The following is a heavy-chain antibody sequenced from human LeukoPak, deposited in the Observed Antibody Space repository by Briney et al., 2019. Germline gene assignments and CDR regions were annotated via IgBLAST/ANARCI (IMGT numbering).Heavy chain of an antibody. CDR2: ISSSGSTT. V-gene: IGHV3-48*04. CDR1: GFTFSSYA. Sequence: GRSLRLSCAVSGFTFSSYAMSWVRQAPGKGLEWDSYISSSGSTTYYADSVKGRLTICRDHAAHSLYLQKNSLRAEDTAVYYCARDATVTTSFLPYWGQGTLVTVSS. J-gene: IGHJ4*02. CDR3: ARDATVTTSFLPY. D-gene: IGHD4-17*01.